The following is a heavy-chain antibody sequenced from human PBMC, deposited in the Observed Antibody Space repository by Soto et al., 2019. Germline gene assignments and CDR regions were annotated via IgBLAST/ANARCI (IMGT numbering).Heavy chain of an antibody. CDR3: ARDGSGSYSDWFDP. CDR1: GYTFTSYG. CDR2: ISAYNGNT. D-gene: IGHD3-10*01. V-gene: IGHV1-18*01. Sequence: ASVEVSCKASGYTFTSYGISWVRQAPGQGLEWMGWISAYNGNTNYAQKLQGRVTMTTDTSTSTAYMELRSLRSDDTAVYYCARDGSGSYSDWFDPWGQGTLVTVSS. J-gene: IGHJ5*02.